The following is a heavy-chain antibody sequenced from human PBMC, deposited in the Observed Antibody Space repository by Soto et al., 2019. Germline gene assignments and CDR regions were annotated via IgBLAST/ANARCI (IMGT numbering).Heavy chain of an antibody. J-gene: IGHJ4*02. Sequence: HPGGSLRLSCAASGFTVSSNYMSWVRQAPGKGLEWVSVIYSGGSTYYADSVKGRFTTSRDNSKNTLYLQMNSLRAEDTAVYYCARVGSGVTDYWGQGTLVTVSS. CDR1: GFTVSSNY. CDR3: ARVGSGVTDY. CDR2: IYSGGST. D-gene: IGHD1-26*01. V-gene: IGHV3-53*01.